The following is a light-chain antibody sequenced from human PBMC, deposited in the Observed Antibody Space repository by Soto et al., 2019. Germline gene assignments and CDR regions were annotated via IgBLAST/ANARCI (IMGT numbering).Light chain of an antibody. V-gene: IGLV1-40*01. J-gene: IGLJ1*01. Sequence: QSVLTQPPSVSGAPGQRVTISCTGSSSNIGAGYDVHWYQQLPGTAPKLLIYRNNNRPSGAPNRFSGSKSGTSASLAITGLQAEDEADYYCQPYDSSLGGAYVFGTGTKLTVL. CDR1: SSNIGAGYD. CDR2: RNN. CDR3: QPYDSSLGGAYV.